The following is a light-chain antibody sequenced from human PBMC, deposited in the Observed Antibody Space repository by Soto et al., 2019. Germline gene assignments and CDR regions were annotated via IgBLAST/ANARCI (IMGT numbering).Light chain of an antibody. J-gene: IGLJ2*01. Sequence: QSALTQPASVSGSPGQSITISCTGSSTDISNDNYVSWYQHHPDRAPKLVIYEVFNRPSGVSDRFSGSKSGNTASLTISGLQAEDEADYYCSSYTSNSTLLFGGGTKLTVL. V-gene: IGLV2-14*01. CDR3: SSYTSNSTLL. CDR1: STDISNDNY. CDR2: EVF.